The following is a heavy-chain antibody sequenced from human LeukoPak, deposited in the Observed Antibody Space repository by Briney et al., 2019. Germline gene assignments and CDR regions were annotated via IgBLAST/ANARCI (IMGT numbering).Heavy chain of an antibody. CDR3: AKRKTTLELLLFFDY. V-gene: IGHV3-23*01. Sequence: GVSLRLSCAASGFTFSSCAMSWVRQAPGKGLEWVSIVNRTGSNTYYADSVKGRFTISRDNSKNTLYLQMNNLRAEDTAVYYCAKRKTTLELLLFFDYWGQGTLVTVS. D-gene: IGHD3-3*01. CDR1: GFTFSSCA. CDR2: VNRTGSNT. J-gene: IGHJ4*02.